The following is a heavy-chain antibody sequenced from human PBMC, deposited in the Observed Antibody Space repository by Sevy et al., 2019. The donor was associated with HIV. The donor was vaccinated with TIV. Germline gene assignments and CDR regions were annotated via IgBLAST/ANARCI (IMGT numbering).Heavy chain of an antibody. CDR1: GYSFIGYQ. V-gene: IGHV1-2*06. CDR3: ARDLYERPFDY. CDR2: INPNSGAT. Sequence: ASVKVSCKASGYSFIGYQVHWVRQAPGQGLEWIGRINPNSGATIYAQTFQGRVTMTRDTSISTAYMELSGLRSDDTAVYYCARDLYERPFDYWGQGTLVTVSS. D-gene: IGHD3-16*01. J-gene: IGHJ4*02.